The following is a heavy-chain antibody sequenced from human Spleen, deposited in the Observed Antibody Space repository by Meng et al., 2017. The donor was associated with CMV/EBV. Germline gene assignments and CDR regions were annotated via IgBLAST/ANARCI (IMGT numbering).Heavy chain of an antibody. D-gene: IGHD2-21*01. V-gene: IGHV1-18*01. CDR3: ARVEVGITSGDY. J-gene: IGHJ4*02. CDR2: ISAYNGNT. Sequence: QLVQSGGEVKTPGSSVKVSCKASGGTFSSYAISWVRQAPGQGLEWMGWISAYNGNTNYAQKLQGRVTMTTDTSTSTAYMELRSLRSDDTAVYYCARVEVGITSGDYWGQGTLVTVSS. CDR1: GGTFSSYA.